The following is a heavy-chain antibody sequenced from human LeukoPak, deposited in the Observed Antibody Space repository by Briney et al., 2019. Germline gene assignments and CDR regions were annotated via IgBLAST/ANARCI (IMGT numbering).Heavy chain of an antibody. Sequence: SQTLSLNCTVSGGSISSGDYYWGWIRQPPGKGLECIGSIYYSGSTYYNPSLKSRVTISVDTSKNQFSLKLSSVTAADTAVYYCARRYYDSSGYNDAFDIWGQGTMVTVSS. V-gene: IGHV4-39*01. D-gene: IGHD3-22*01. CDR3: ARRYYDSSGYNDAFDI. CDR1: GGSISSGDYY. J-gene: IGHJ3*02. CDR2: IYYSGST.